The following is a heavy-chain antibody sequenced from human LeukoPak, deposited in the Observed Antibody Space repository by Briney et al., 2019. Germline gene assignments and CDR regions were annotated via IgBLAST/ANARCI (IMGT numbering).Heavy chain of an antibody. J-gene: IGHJ3*01. CDR3: ARISSSNWYNERGAFDV. Sequence: SETLSLTCIVSGGSISSSSYYWGWIRQPPGKGLEWIGSFHYSGSTYQNPSLKGRVTISVDTSKNQFSLKLRSVTAADTAVYYCARISSSNWYNERGAFDVWGQGTMVTVSS. V-gene: IGHV4-39*07. CDR1: GGSISSSSYY. CDR2: FHYSGST. D-gene: IGHD6-13*01.